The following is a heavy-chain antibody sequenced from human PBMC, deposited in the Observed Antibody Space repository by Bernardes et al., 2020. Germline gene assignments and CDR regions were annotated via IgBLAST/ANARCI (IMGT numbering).Heavy chain of an antibody. CDR3: AGYSGSPPRGQLRDYFDY. V-gene: IGHV4-59*01. J-gene: IGHJ4*02. CDR2: IYYSGST. CDR1: GGSISGYY. Sequence: SETLSLTCTVSGGSISGYYWSWIRQPPGKGLECIGYIYYSGSTNYNPSLKSRVTISVDTSKNQFSLKLNSVTAADTAVYYCAGYSGSPPRGQLRDYFDYWGQGTLVTVSS. D-gene: IGHD5-12*01.